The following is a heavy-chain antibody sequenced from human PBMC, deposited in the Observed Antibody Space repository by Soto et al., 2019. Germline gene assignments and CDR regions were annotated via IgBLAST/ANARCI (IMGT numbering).Heavy chain of an antibody. CDR1: GFSLTTSRVG. J-gene: IGHJ4*02. V-gene: IGHV2-5*01. D-gene: IGHD3-22*01. CDR2: AYWNDDM. Sequence: QITLKESAPTLVKPTQTLTLTCTFSGFSLTTSRVGVEWIRQPQGKALEWLALAYWNDDMRYSPSLRTRLTITTDTSNNQVVLTKANVDPVDTATYYCAKIAYESGGPRADYWGQGTLVTVSS. CDR3: AKIAYESGGPRADY.